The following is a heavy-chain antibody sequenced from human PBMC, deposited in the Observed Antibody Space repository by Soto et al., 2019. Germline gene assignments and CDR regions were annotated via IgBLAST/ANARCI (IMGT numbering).Heavy chain of an antibody. CDR1: VGTVSSYA. CDR2: FIPIFVSA. J-gene: IGHJ4*02. V-gene: IGHV1-69*01. Sequence: QLHLVQSGAEVKKAGSSVKVSCKASVGTVSSYAITWVRQAPGKGLEWMGVFIPIFVSAHYAPKFQGRITITADESTSTAYMELSGLTPEDTAIYYCARDVSSDTTGFRGYDLWGQGTQVTVSS. D-gene: IGHD3-10*01. CDR3: ARDVSSDTTGFRGYDL.